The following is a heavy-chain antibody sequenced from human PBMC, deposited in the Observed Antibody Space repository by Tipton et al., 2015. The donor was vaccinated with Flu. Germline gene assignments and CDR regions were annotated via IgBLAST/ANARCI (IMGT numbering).Heavy chain of an antibody. Sequence: SLRLSCEASGFNFDDYVMHWVRQAPGRGLEWVAGISYKSDRIAYADSVKGRFTISRDNGKNSLYLQMNSLRTEDTALYFCAKDRSPDTVMDSHFYYSNGQDAWGQGTTVTVSS. J-gene: IGHJ6*02. CDR3: AKDRSPDTVMDSHFYYSNGQDA. V-gene: IGHV3-9*01. CDR1: GFNFDDYV. CDR2: ISYKSDRI. D-gene: IGHD5-18*01.